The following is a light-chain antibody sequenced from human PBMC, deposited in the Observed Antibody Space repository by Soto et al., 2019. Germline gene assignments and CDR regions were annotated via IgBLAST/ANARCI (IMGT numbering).Light chain of an antibody. CDR1: SSDVGGYNF. V-gene: IGLV2-14*01. J-gene: IGLJ1*01. CDR2: DVT. Sequence: QSVVSQAGSGVGPAGQRITISCTGTSSDVGGYNFVSWYQQHPDKAPKLMIYDVTNRPSGVSNRFSGSKSGNTASLTISGLQAEDEADYYCSSYTSISTYVFGTGTKVTVL. CDR3: SSYTSISTYV.